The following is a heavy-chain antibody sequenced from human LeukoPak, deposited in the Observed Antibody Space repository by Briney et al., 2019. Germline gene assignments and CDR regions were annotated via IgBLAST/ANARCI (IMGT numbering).Heavy chain of an antibody. CDR3: AKVGLSGDSGGYRPLFDY. J-gene: IGHJ4*02. Sequence: PGGSLRLSCAASGFTFSTYAMTWVRQAPGKGLEWVSTISGSGDSTYYADSVKGRFTISRDHSKNTLYLQMSSLRAEDTAVYYCAKVGLSGDSGGYRPLFDYWAQGSLVTVSS. CDR1: GFTFSTYA. D-gene: IGHD3-22*01. V-gene: IGHV3-23*01. CDR2: ISGSGDST.